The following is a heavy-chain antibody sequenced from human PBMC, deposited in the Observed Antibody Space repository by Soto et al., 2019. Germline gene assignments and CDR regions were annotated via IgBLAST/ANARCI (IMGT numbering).Heavy chain of an antibody. Sequence: EVQLVQSGGGFVQSGGSLRLSCAASGFTFSSYSMNWVRQAPGKGLEWISYISTPRSSIYYADSVKGRFTISRDNAKHSLFLQMSSLRDEDTSVYYCARKGVAFDYWGQGALVTVSA. CDR3: ARKGVAFDY. V-gene: IGHV3-48*02. J-gene: IGHJ4*02. D-gene: IGHD3-3*01. CDR1: GFTFSSYS. CDR2: ISTPRSSI.